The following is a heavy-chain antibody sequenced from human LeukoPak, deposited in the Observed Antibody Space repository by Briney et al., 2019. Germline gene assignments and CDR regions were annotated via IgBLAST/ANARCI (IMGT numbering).Heavy chain of an antibody. D-gene: IGHD1-20*01. CDR3: ARLNWKSDY. Sequence: PETLSLTCAVSGGSFSGYYWSWIRQPPGKGLEWIGEINHSGSTNYNPSLKSRVTISVDTSKNQFSLKLSSVTAADTAVYYCARLNWKSDYWGQGTLVTVSS. V-gene: IGHV4-34*01. CDR1: GGSFSGYY. J-gene: IGHJ4*02. CDR2: INHSGST.